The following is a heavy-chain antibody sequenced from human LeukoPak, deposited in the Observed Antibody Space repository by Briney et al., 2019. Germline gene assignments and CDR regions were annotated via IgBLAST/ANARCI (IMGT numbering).Heavy chain of an antibody. CDR1: GGSFSGYY. CDR2: IYYSGST. J-gene: IGHJ4*02. Sequence: SETLSLTCAVYGGSFSGYYWSWIRQPPGKGLEWIGYIYYSGSTYYNPSLKSRVTISVDTSKNQFSLKLSSVTAADTAVYYCARESTIFGVVYDYWGQGSLVTVSS. V-gene: IGHV4-30-4*08. CDR3: ARESTIFGVVYDY. D-gene: IGHD3-3*01.